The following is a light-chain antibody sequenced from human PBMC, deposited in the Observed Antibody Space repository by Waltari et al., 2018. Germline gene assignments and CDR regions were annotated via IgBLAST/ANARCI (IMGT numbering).Light chain of an antibody. CDR2: AAS. Sequence: AIRITQSPSSLSASTGDRVTITCRASQGISSYLAWYQQKPGKAPKVLIYAASTLQSGVPSRFSGSGSGTDFTLTISSLQPEDFATYYCQQSYSMFALTFGGGTKVEIK. V-gene: IGKV1-8*01. CDR3: QQSYSMFALT. J-gene: IGKJ4*01. CDR1: QGISSY.